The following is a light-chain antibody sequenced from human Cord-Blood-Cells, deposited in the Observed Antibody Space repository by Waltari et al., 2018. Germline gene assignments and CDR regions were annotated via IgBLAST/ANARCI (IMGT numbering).Light chain of an antibody. CDR3: CSYAGSSTYV. CDR1: SRDVGSSNL. CDR2: EGS. V-gene: IGLV2-23*01. J-gene: IGLJ1*01. Sequence: QSALTQPASVSGSPGQSITIPCTGTSRDVGSSNLVSWYQQHPGKAPKLMIYEGSKRPSGVSNRFSDSKSGNTASLTISGLQAEDEADYYCCSYAGSSTYVFGTGTKVTVL.